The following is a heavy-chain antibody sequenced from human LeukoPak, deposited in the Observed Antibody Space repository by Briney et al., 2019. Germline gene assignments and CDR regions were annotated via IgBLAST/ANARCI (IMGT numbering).Heavy chain of an antibody. CDR2: IYSSGST. D-gene: IGHD6-19*01. V-gene: IGHV4-59*08. J-gene: IGHJ4*02. Sequence: SETLSLTCSVSGGSITNYYWSWIRQPPGKGLEWIGYIYSSGSTNYNPSLKSRVTISVDTSKNQFSLKLSSVTAADTAVYYCARHSSGWYDYWGQGTLVTVSS. CDR3: ARHSSGWYDY. CDR1: GGSITNYY.